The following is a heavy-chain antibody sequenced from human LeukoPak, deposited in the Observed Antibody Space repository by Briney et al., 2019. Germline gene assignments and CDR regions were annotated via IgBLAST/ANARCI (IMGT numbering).Heavy chain of an antibody. V-gene: IGHV3-7*01. CDR2: IKQDGSEK. Sequence: GGSLTLSCAASGFTFSSYWMSWVRQAPGKGLEWVANIKQDGSEKYYVDSVKGRFTISRDNAKNSLYLQMNSLRAEDTAVYYCARDSGFGELFPHHWFDPWGQGTLVTVSS. D-gene: IGHD3-10*01. CDR3: ARDSGFGELFPHHWFDP. CDR1: GFTFSSYW. J-gene: IGHJ5*02.